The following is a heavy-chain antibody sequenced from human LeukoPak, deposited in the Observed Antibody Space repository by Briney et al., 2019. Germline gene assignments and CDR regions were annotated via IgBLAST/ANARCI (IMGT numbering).Heavy chain of an antibody. Sequence: GGSLRLSCAASGFTFSDHYMDWVRQAPGKGLEWVGRARNKANSYTTEYAASVKGRFTISRDESKNSLNLQMNSLKTEDTGVYYCAGRNSGTKGSFDYWGQGTLVTVSS. V-gene: IGHV3-72*01. CDR3: AGRNSGTKGSFDY. CDR2: ARNKANSYTT. CDR1: GFTFSDHY. D-gene: IGHD5-12*01. J-gene: IGHJ4*02.